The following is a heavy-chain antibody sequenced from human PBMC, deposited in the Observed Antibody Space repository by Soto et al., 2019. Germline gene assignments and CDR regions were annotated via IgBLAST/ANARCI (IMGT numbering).Heavy chain of an antibody. Sequence: EVQLVEYGGGLVQPGGSRRVYCAASGFSFSNYAMNWVRQAPGKGLEWVSYISIGSGSIFYADSVKGRFTISRDDAKNSLYMQMNTLRDEITAVYYFVRDDRWAFAFWGQGTMVTVSS. D-gene: IGHD3-22*01. CDR1: GFSFSNYA. CDR3: VRDDRWAFAF. V-gene: IGHV3-48*02. CDR2: ISIGSGSI. J-gene: IGHJ3*01.